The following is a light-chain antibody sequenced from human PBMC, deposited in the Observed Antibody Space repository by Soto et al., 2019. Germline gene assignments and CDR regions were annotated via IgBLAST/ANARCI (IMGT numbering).Light chain of an antibody. J-gene: IGLJ1*01. V-gene: IGLV2-14*01. CDR3: SSYNSSSTLYV. CDR1: SSDVGSYNY. Sequence: QSVLTQPASVSGSPGQSITISCTGTSSDVGSYNYVSWYQQHPGKAPRLMIYASSNRPSGVSHRFSGSRSGNTASLTISELKAEDEADYFCSSYNSSSTLYVFGSGSKVTV. CDR2: ASS.